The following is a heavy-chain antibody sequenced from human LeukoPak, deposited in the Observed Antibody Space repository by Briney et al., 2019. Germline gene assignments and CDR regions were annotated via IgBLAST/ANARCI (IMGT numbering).Heavy chain of an antibody. J-gene: IGHJ4*02. D-gene: IGHD5-18*01. CDR2: IYPGDSNT. V-gene: IGHV5-51*07. Sequence: GESLKISCTASGYSFVSHYIAWVHQIPGKGLEWMGIIYPGDSNTRYSPSFQGQVTMSADRSISTAYLQWSSLKASDTAIYYCVRGTALVMGDYWGQGALVTVSS. CDR1: GYSFVSHY. CDR3: VRGTALVMGDY.